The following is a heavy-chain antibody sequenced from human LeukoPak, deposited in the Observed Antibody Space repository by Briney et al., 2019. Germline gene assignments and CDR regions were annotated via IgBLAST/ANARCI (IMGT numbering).Heavy chain of an antibody. J-gene: IGHJ4*02. D-gene: IGHD3-10*01. V-gene: IGHV3-30-3*01. CDR2: ISYDGSNK. Sequence: PGGSLRLSCAASGFTFSSYAMHWVRQAPGKGLEWVAVISYDGSNKCYADSVKGRFTISRDNSKNTLYLQMNSLRAEDTAVYYCARDRESLWFGELLPSFDYWGQGTLVTVSS. CDR1: GFTFSSYA. CDR3: ARDRESLWFGELLPSFDY.